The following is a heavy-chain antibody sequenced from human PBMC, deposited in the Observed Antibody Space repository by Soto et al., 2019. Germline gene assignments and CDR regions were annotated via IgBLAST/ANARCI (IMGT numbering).Heavy chain of an antibody. J-gene: IGHJ4*02. D-gene: IGHD3-10*01. CDR1: GDTFTCYS. Sequence: QVQLVQSGAEVKKPGSSVRVSCKASGDTFTCYSINWVRQAPGLGLVWMGRINPILSMSNYAQRFQGRVTMTADKSTSTAYMELSSLRSEDTAMYYCASSYGSGYRAFDYWGQGALVTVSS. CDR2: INPILSMS. V-gene: IGHV1-69*02. CDR3: ASSYGSGYRAFDY.